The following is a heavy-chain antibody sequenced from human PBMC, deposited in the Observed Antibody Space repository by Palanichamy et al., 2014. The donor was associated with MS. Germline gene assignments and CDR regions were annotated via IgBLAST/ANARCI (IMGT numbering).Heavy chain of an antibody. CDR2: IYYSGRT. CDR3: ARQNEGFSYYFDY. CDR1: GGSITRSSNY. J-gene: IGHJ4*02. V-gene: IGHV4-39*01. Sequence: QLQLQESGPGLVKPSETLSLTCTVSGGSITRSSNYRGWIRQPPGRGLEWIGSIYYSGRTYYNPSLKSRVTISVDTSKNQFPLKLSSVTAADTAVYYCARQNEGFSYYFDYWGQGTLVTVSS. D-gene: IGHD1-1*01.